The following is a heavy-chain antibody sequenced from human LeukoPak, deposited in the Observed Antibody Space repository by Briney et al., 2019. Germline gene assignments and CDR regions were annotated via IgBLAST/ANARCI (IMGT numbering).Heavy chain of an antibody. V-gene: IGHV4-4*07. CDR3: ARDTDCSSTSCYGYYYYYGMDV. CDR2: IYTSGST. D-gene: IGHD2-2*01. CDR1: GGSISSYY. Sequence: SETLSLTCTVSGGSISSYYWSWIRQPAGKGLEWIGRIYTSGSTNYNPSLKSRVTMSVDTSKNQFSLKLSSVTAADTAVYYCARDTDCSSTSCYGYYYYYGMDVWGQGTTVTVSS. J-gene: IGHJ6*02.